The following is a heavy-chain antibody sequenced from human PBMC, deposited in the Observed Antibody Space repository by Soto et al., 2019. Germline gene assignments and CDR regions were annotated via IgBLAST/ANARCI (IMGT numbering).Heavy chain of an antibody. J-gene: IGHJ6*02. Sequence: SQTLSLTCAISGDSVSSNRGAWNWIRQSPSRGLEWLGRTYYRSKWYNEYAVSVKSRIAINPDTSKNEFSLPLNSVTPDDTAVYYWSRCASGTPDRYGMDVWGQGTTVTVSS. CDR2: TYYRSKWYN. V-gene: IGHV6-1*01. CDR1: GDSVSSNRGA. D-gene: IGHD3-10*01. CDR3: SRCASGTPDRYGMDV.